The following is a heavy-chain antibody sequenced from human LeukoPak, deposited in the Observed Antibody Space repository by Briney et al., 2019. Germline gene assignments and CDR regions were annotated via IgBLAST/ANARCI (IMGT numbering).Heavy chain of an antibody. Sequence: ASVKVSCKASGYSFTSNYIHWVRQAPGQGLEWMGMIYPRDGSTSYAQKFQGRVTVTRDTSTSTVHMELSGLRSEDTAVYYCARDQEAFDYWGQGTPVTASS. J-gene: IGHJ4*02. V-gene: IGHV1-46*01. CDR2: IYPRDGST. CDR1: GYSFTSNY. CDR3: ARDQEAFDY.